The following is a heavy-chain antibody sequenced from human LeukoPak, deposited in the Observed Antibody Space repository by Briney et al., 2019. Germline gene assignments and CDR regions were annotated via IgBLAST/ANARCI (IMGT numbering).Heavy chain of an antibody. D-gene: IGHD2-2*01. Sequence: GGSLRLSCAASGFTFSRYWMSWVRQAPGKGLEWVANINQDGGEKYYVDSVRGRFTISRDNAKNSLYLQMNNLRAEDTAVYHCATGRSCTTCYLPDYWGQGTLITVSS. J-gene: IGHJ4*02. CDR2: INQDGGEK. V-gene: IGHV3-7*01. CDR3: ATGRSCTTCYLPDY. CDR1: GFTFSRYW.